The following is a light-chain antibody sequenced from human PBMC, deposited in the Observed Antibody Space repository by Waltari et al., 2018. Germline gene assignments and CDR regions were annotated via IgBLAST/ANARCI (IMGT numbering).Light chain of an antibody. CDR2: GNF. CDR1: SSNLGANFD. CDR3: QSYDSSLSLVV. J-gene: IGLJ2*01. Sequence: QSVLTQPPSVSGAPGQRVTISCPGSSSNLGANFDVHWYQHLPGTAPRLLIYGNFNRPSGVPDRFSGSKSGTSASLAITGLQAEDEANYYCQSYDSSLSLVVFGGGTRLTVL. V-gene: IGLV1-40*01.